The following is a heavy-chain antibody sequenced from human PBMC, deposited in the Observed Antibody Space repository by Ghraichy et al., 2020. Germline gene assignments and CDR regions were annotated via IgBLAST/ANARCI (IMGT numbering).Heavy chain of an antibody. D-gene: IGHD5-18*01. CDR1: GFTVSSNY. J-gene: IGHJ3*02. V-gene: IGHV3-53*01. CDR2: IYSGGST. CDR3: ASSGYSYGGAFDI. Sequence: GGSLRLSCAASGFTVSSNYMSWVRQAPGKGLEWVSVIYSGGSTYYADSVKGRFTISRDNSKNTLYLQMNSLRAEDTAVYYCASSGYSYGGAFDIWGQGTMVTVSS.